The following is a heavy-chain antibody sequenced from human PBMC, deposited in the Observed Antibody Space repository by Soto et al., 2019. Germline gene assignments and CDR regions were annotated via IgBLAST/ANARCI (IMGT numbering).Heavy chain of an antibody. CDR1: GFTFSSYS. CDR2: ISSSSSTI. Sequence: GGSLRLSCAASGFTFSSYSMNWVRQAPGKGLEWVSYISSSSSTIYYADSVKGRFTISRDNAKNSLYLQMNSLRAEDTAVYYCAREGGTYDILTGYYLYWGQGTLVTVSS. J-gene: IGHJ4*02. D-gene: IGHD3-9*01. V-gene: IGHV3-48*01. CDR3: AREGGTYDILTGYYLY.